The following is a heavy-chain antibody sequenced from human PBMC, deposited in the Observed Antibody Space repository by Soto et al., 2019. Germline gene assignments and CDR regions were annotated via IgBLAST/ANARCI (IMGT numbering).Heavy chain of an antibody. Sequence: EVQLVESGGGLVKPGGSLRLSCAASGFTFSNAWMSWVRQAPGKGLEWVGRIKSETDGGSTDYAAPVKGRFTISRDXXKNTLYRKVSSLKTEDTAVYYCTAEAFRGEGCFDHWGQGALVTVSS. V-gene: IGHV3-15*01. CDR2: IKSETDGGST. CDR3: TAEAFRGEGCFDH. J-gene: IGHJ4*02. D-gene: IGHD3-10*01. CDR1: GFTFSNAW.